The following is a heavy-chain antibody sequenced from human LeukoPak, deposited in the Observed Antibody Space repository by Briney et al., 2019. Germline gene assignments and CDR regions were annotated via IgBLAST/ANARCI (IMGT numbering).Heavy chain of an antibody. V-gene: IGHV3-48*04. CDR1: GFTFSSYA. Sequence: GGSLRLSCAASGFTFSSYAMSWVRQAPGKGLEWVSYISSSGSTIYYADSVKGRFTISRDNAKNSLYLQMNSLRAEDTAVYYCARMAGDYIQGYFDYWGQGTLVTVSS. CDR2: ISSSGSTI. J-gene: IGHJ4*02. D-gene: IGHD4-17*01. CDR3: ARMAGDYIQGYFDY.